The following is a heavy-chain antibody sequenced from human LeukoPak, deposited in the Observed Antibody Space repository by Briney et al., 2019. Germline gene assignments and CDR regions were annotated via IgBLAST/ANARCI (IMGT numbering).Heavy chain of an antibody. D-gene: IGHD3-10*01. J-gene: IGHJ6*02. CDR3: GGPGASDYGMDV. V-gene: IGHV3-21*01. Sequence: SGGSLRLSCLASGLTFSSYSMNWVRQAPGKGLELVSSISSSSFYIYYADSVKGRFTISRDNANNSLYLQMNSLRAEDTAVYYCGGPGASDYGMDVWGQGTTVTVSS. CDR2: ISSSSFYI. CDR1: GLTFSSYS.